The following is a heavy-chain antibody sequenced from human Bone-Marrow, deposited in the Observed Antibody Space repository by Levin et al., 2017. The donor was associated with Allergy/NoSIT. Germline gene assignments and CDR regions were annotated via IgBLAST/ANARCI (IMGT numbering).Heavy chain of an antibody. CDR1: GFTFSYAW. V-gene: IGHV3-15*01. J-gene: IGHJ6*02. CDR2: IKSKSDGAAT. Sequence: PGESLKISCGASGFTFSYAWMSWVRQAPGKGLEWLGRIKSKSDGAATDYAAPVNGRFSISRDDSKNMVYLQMNSLTTDDTGVYYCTGAAKTSVTYHFYGMDVWGQGTTVTVSS. CDR3: TGAAKTSVTYHFYGMDV. D-gene: IGHD4-17*01.